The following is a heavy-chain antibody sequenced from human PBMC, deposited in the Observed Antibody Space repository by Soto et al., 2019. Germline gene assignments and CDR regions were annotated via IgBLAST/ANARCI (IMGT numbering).Heavy chain of an antibody. CDR2: ITSNGGNT. Sequence: EVQLVESGGGLVQPGGSLRLSCAASGFTFSSYAMHWVRQAPGKGLEYVSGITSNGGNTDYASSVKGRFTISRDNSKNTLDLQMGSLRAEDMAVYYCARRIPFGYGMDVWGQGTTVTVSS. V-gene: IGHV3-64*01. CDR1: GFTFSSYA. J-gene: IGHJ6*02. CDR3: ARRIPFGYGMDV. D-gene: IGHD2-21*01.